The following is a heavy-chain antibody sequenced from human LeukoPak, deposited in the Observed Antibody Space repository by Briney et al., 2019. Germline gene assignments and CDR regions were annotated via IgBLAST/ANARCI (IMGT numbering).Heavy chain of an antibody. V-gene: IGHV3-30*18. CDR1: GFIFSSYG. J-gene: IGHJ4*02. D-gene: IGHD3-10*01. Sequence: GGSLRLSCAASGFIFSSYGMHWVRQAPGKGLEWVAVISYDGSNKYYADSLKGRFTISRDNSKNTLYLQMNNLRTEDTAVYYCAKGGLWFAELSNFDYWGQGNLVTVSS. CDR2: ISYDGSNK. CDR3: AKGGLWFAELSNFDY.